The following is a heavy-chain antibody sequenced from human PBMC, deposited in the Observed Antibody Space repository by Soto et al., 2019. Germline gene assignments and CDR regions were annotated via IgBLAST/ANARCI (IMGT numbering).Heavy chain of an antibody. D-gene: IGHD2-2*01. V-gene: IGHV3-23*01. Sequence: GGSLRLSCAASGFTFSSYAMSWVRQAPGKGLEWVSAISGSGGSTYYADSVKGRFTISRDNSKNTLYLQMNSLRAEDTAVYYCAKDFSCSSTSCRIGGLYYYYYGMDVRGQGTTVTVSS. CDR1: GFTFSSYA. CDR2: ISGSGGST. J-gene: IGHJ6*02. CDR3: AKDFSCSSTSCRIGGLYYYYYGMDV.